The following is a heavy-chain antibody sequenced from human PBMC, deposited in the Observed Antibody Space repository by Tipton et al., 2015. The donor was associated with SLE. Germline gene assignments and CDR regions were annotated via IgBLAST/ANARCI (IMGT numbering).Heavy chain of an antibody. CDR3: AREQWLVLWGYFDY. D-gene: IGHD6-19*01. J-gene: IGHJ4*02. CDR1: GYSISNDDY. V-gene: IGHV4-38-2*02. Sequence: TLSLTCAVSGYSISNDDYWGWIRQPPGEGLEWIGTVYHTRGTYYNPSLKSRVTISVDTSKNQFSLKLTSVTAADTAVYYCAREQWLVLWGYFDYWGQGSLVTVSS. CDR2: VYHTRGT.